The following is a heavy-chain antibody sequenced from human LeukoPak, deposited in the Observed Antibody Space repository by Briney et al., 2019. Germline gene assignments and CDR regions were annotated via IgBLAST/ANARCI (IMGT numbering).Heavy chain of an antibody. V-gene: IGHV3-48*03. D-gene: IGHD2-21*01. Sequence: GGSLRLSCAASGFTFSSYEMTWVRQAPGKGLEWVSSISSSGNTVYYADSVKGRFTISRDNARNSLYLQMNSLRAEDTALYYCARALGGDYDYWGQGTLVTVSS. CDR1: GFTFSSYE. CDR2: ISSSGNTV. CDR3: ARALGGDYDY. J-gene: IGHJ4*02.